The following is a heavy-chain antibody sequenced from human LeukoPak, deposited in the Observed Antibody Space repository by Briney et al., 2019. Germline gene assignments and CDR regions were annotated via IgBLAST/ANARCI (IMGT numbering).Heavy chain of an antibody. CDR1: GGSFSGYY. D-gene: IGHD4-17*01. J-gene: IGHJ4*02. Sequence: SETLSLTCAVYGGSFSGYYWSWIRQPPGKGLEWIGEINHSGSTNYNPSLKSRVTISGDTSKNQFSLKLSSVTAADTAVYYCARERVTRYYFDYWGQGTLVTVSS. V-gene: IGHV4-34*01. CDR3: ARERVTRYYFDY. CDR2: INHSGST.